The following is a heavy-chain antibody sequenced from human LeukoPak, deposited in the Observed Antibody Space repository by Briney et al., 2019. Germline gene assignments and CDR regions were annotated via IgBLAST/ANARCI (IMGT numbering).Heavy chain of an antibody. CDR3: TRDFNPAGYSSGWSTCGF. Sequence: GGSLRLSCAASGFTFRSYWMSWVRQAPGKGLEWVANIKQDGSEKYYVDSVKGRFTISRDNTKNSLRLQMNSLRAEDTAVYYCTRDFNPAGYSSGWSTCGFWGQGTLVTVSS. D-gene: IGHD6-19*01. J-gene: IGHJ4*02. CDR2: IKQDGSEK. CDR1: GFTFRSYW. V-gene: IGHV3-7*05.